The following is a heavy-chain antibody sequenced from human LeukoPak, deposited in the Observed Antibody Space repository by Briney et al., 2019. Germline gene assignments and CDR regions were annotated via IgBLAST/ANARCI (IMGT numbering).Heavy chain of an antibody. J-gene: IGHJ4*02. D-gene: IGHD3-22*01. Sequence: GGSLRLSCAASGFTFSSYEMNWVRQAPGKGLEWVSYISSSGSTIYYADSVKGRFTISRDNAKNSLYLQMNGLRAEDTAVYYCARESMIVVGAHDYWGQGTLVTVSS. CDR1: GFTFSSYE. V-gene: IGHV3-48*03. CDR3: ARESMIVVGAHDY. CDR2: ISSSGSTI.